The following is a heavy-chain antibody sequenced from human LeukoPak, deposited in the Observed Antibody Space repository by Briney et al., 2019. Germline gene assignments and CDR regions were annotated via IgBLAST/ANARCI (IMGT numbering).Heavy chain of an antibody. CDR3: ARDLRYFDWLPHYYGMDV. J-gene: IGHJ6*02. D-gene: IGHD3-9*01. V-gene: IGHV1-18*01. CDR2: ISAYNGNT. Sequence: GASVKVSCKASGYTFTSNGISWVRQAPGQGLEWMGWISAYNGNTSYAQKLQGRVTMTTDTSTSTAYMELRSLRSDDTAVYYCARDLRYFDWLPHYYGMDVWGQGTTVTVSS. CDR1: GYTFTSNG.